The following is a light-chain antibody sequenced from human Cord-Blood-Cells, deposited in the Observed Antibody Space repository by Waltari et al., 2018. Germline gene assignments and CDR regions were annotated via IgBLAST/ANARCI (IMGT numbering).Light chain of an antibody. CDR1: EGISNY. Sequence: VMTQSPAFLSVTPGEKVTITCQAREGISNYLYWYQQKPDQAPKLLINYASQSISGVPSRFSGSGSGTDFTFTISSLEAEDAATYYCQQGNKHPLTFGPGTKVDIK. V-gene: IGKV6-21*02. J-gene: IGKJ3*01. CDR3: QQGNKHPLT. CDR2: YAS.